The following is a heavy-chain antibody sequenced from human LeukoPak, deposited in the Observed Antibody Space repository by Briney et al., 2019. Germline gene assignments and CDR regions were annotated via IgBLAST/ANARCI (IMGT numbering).Heavy chain of an antibody. CDR1: GYTFTSYG. Sequence: VASVKVSCKASGYTFTSYGISWVRQAPGQGLEWMGWISAYNGNTNYAQKLQGRVTMTTDTSTSTAYMELRSLRSDDTAVYYCARDDPAKLLWRRFDPWGQGTLVTVSS. J-gene: IGHJ5*02. CDR3: ARDDPAKLLWRRFDP. CDR2: ISAYNGNT. V-gene: IGHV1-18*01. D-gene: IGHD3-10*01.